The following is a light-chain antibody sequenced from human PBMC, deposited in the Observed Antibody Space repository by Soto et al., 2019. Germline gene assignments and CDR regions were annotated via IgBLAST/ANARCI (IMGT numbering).Light chain of an antibody. CDR2: WAS. V-gene: IGKV4-1*01. CDR3: QQYYTNALT. J-gene: IGKJ4*01. CDR1: QSVFYSSNNKNY. Sequence: DIVMTQSPDSLAVSLGERATINCKSSQSVFYSSNNKNYLAWYQQKPGQPPKLLIYWASTRESGVPDRFSGSGSGTDFTLTISSLQAEDVAVYYCQQYYTNALTFGGGTKVGVK.